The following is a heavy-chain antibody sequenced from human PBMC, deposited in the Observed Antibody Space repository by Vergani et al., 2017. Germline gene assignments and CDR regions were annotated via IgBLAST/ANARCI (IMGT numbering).Heavy chain of an antibody. CDR2: IYNSGNG. CDR3: ASGKDYSDRTSHFRGRYFDV. V-gene: IGHV4-39*01. Sequence: QMQLQESGPGLVKASETLSLTCTVSGDSIISRSYYWGWIRQPPGKGLEWIGSIYNSGNGDSSSSLKSRVTISADTSKNQFSLRLTSVTAADTAVYYCASGKDYSDRTSHFRGRYFDVWGRGTLVTGPS. D-gene: IGHD1-26*01. J-gene: IGHJ2*01. CDR1: GDSIISRSYY.